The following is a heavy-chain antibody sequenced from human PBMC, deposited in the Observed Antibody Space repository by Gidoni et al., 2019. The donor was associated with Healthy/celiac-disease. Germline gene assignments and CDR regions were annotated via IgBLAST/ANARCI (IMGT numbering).Heavy chain of an antibody. CDR3: AREAYVSVVLDY. Sequence: SRVTMSVDTSKNQFSLKLSSVTAADTAVYYCAREAYVSVVLDYWGQGTLVTVSS. V-gene: IGHV4-4*06. J-gene: IGHJ4*02. D-gene: IGHD3-16*01.